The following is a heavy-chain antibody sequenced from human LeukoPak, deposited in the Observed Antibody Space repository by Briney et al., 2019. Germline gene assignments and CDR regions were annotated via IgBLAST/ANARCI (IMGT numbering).Heavy chain of an antibody. CDR3: ARNPSTYCGGDCYSFWFDP. Sequence: SETLSLTCTVSGGSISSYYWSWIRQPPGKGLEWIGYIYYSGSTNYNPSLKSRVTISVDTSKNQFSLKLSSVTAADTAVYYCARNPSTYCGGDCYSFWFDPWGQGTLVTVSS. CDR1: GGSISSYY. V-gene: IGHV4-59*08. J-gene: IGHJ5*02. CDR2: IYYSGST. D-gene: IGHD2-21*02.